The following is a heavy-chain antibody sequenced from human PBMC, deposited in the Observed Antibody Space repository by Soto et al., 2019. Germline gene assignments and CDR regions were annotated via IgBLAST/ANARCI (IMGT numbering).Heavy chain of an antibody. CDR3: ANLDTSGNMPTRAAPEPP. V-gene: IGHV3-30*18. D-gene: IGHD3-16*01. CDR1: GFSFSAYG. CDR2: MSYDGSKK. Sequence: QVQLVEFGGGVVQPGGSLRLSCVASGFSFSAYGMHWVRQSPGKGLEWVAVMSYDGSKKYYLDSVKGRFTISRDNSQNTLFLQMNTLSPEDSALYYCANLDTSGNMPTRAAPEPPWGQGTLVTVSS. J-gene: IGHJ5*02.